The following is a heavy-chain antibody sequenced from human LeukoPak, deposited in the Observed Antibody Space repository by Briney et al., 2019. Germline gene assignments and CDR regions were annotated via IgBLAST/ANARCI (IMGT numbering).Heavy chain of an antibody. J-gene: IGHJ4*02. Sequence: GGSLTLSCAASGFTVSSNYMSWVRQAPGKGLEWVSVIYSGGSTYYAHSVKGRFTISRDTSKNTLSLHMNSLSAADTAVYYCARVRTYYYGAGSRDYWGQGTLVTVSS. CDR2: IYSGGST. CDR1: GFTVSSNY. CDR3: ARVRTYYYGAGSRDY. D-gene: IGHD3-10*01. V-gene: IGHV3-53*01.